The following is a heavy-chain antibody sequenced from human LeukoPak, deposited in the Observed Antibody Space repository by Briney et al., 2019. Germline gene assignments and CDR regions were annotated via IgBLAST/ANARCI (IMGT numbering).Heavy chain of an antibody. Sequence: GGSLRLSCAASGFTFSSYSMNWVRQAPGKGLEWVSSISSSSSYIYYADSVEGRFTISRDNAKNSLYLQMNSLRAEDTAVYYCARVGGSGLLANVYYYYGMDVWGQGTTVTVSS. CDR3: ARVGGSGLLANVYYYYGMDV. J-gene: IGHJ6*02. D-gene: IGHD3-22*01. CDR2: ISSSSSYI. CDR1: GFTFSSYS. V-gene: IGHV3-21*01.